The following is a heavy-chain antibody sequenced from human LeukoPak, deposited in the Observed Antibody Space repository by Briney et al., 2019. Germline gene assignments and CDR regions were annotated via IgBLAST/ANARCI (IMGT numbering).Heavy chain of an antibody. V-gene: IGHV1-2*02. D-gene: IGHD2-21*02. J-gene: IGHJ3*02. CDR3: ARVEATVGFAFDI. CDR2: MNANSGDT. Sequence: GASVKVSCKASGYTFSGFYMHWVRQAPGQGLEWMGWMNANSGDTKYAPKFQGRVTMTRDMSISTAYMEVNRLTSDDTAVYYCARVEATVGFAFDIWGQGTLVTV. CDR1: GYTFSGFY.